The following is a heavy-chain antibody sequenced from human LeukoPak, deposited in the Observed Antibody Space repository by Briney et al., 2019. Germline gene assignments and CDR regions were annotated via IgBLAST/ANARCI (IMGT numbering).Heavy chain of an antibody. CDR3: ASHYDTSGYHYFDF. Sequence: GGSLRLSCAASGFTFSSYWMHWVRQVPGKGLVWVSHINTGGSTTNYADSVKGRFTISRDNSKNTLYLQMNSLRAEDTAVYSCASHYDTSGYHYFDFWGQGTLVTVSS. CDR2: INTGGSTT. CDR1: GFTFSSYW. J-gene: IGHJ4*02. V-gene: IGHV3-74*01. D-gene: IGHD3-22*01.